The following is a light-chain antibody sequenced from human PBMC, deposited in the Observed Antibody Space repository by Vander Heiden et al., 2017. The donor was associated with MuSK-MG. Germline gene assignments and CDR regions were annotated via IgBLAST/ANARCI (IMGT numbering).Light chain of an antibody. CDR1: QGISSY. V-gene: IGKV1-9*01. CDR3: QQISTYPLT. Sequence: DIQLTQSPSFLSASVGDRVTITCRASQGISSYLAWYQQMPGKAPKLLIYFASTLQSGVPSRFSGSGSGTEFTLTISSLQPEDFATYYCQQISTYPLTFGVGTKVEIK. J-gene: IGKJ4*01. CDR2: FAS.